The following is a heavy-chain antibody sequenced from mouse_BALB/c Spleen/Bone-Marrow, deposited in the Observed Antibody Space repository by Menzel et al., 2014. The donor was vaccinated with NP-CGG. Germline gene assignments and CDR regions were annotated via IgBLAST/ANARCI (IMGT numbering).Heavy chain of an antibody. CDR3: AIEGYYDY. J-gene: IGHJ2*01. Sequence: EVQVVESGGGLVQPGGSRKLSCAASGFTFSSFGMHWVRRAPEKGLEWVAYISSGSSTIYYADTVKGRFTISRDNPKNTLFLQMTSLRSEDTAMYYCAIEGYYDYWGQGTTLTVSS. D-gene: IGHD2-3*01. V-gene: IGHV5-17*02. CDR1: GFTFSSFG. CDR2: ISSGSSTI.